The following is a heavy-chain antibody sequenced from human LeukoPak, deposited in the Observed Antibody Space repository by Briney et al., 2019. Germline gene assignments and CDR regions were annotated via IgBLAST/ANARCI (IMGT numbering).Heavy chain of an antibody. CDR1: GGTFSSYA. Sequence: GASVKVSCKASGGTFSSYAISWVRQAPGQGLEWMGRIIPILGIANYAQKFQGRVTITADKSTSTAYMELSSLRSEDTAVYYCARRAAADYSSGWYDINWGQGTLVTVSS. J-gene: IGHJ4*02. CDR3: ARRAAADYSSGWYDIN. CDR2: IIPILGIA. D-gene: IGHD6-19*01. V-gene: IGHV1-69*04.